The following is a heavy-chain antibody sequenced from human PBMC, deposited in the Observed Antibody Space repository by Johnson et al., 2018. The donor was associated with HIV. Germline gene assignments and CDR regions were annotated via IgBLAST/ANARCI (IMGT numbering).Heavy chain of an antibody. CDR3: AIVGV. Sequence: VQLVESGGGVVQPGKSLTLSCVGSGLSFSNFGIHWVRQAPGKGPEWVAVISFDGSLKKYADSVKGRFTISRDNAKNSLYLQMNSLRAEDTAVYYCAIVGVWGPGTMVTVSS. V-gene: IGHV3-33*03. J-gene: IGHJ3*01. CDR2: ISFDGSLK. CDR1: GLSFSNFG. D-gene: IGHD3-3*01.